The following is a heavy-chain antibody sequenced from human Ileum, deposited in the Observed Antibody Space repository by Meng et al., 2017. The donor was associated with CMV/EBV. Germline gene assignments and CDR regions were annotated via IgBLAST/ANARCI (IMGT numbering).Heavy chain of an antibody. Sequence: GESLKISCAASGFTFSNAWMSWVCQPPGQGLEWAGRIKSNTDGGTTDYAAPVKGRFTISRDDSKDTLYLQMNSLKTEDTAVYYCTTDPLPNIVGATYDAFDIWGQGTMVTVSS. V-gene: IGHV3-15*01. CDR3: TTDPLPNIVGATYDAFDI. D-gene: IGHD1-26*01. CDR2: IKSNTDGGTT. J-gene: IGHJ3*02. CDR1: GFTFSNAW.